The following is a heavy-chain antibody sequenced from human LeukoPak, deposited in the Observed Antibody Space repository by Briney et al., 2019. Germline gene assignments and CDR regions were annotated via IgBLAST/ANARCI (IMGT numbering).Heavy chain of an antibody. CDR2: INPSGGST. D-gene: IGHD3-22*01. CDR1: GYTFTSYY. CDR3: ARDWIITAGALDY. J-gene: IGHJ4*02. V-gene: IGHV1-46*01. Sequence: ASVKVSCKAPGYTFTSYYMHWVRQAPGQGLEWMGIINPSGGSTSYAQKFQGRVTMTRDTSTSIVYMELSSLRSEDTAVYYCARDWIITAGALDYWGQGTLVTVSS.